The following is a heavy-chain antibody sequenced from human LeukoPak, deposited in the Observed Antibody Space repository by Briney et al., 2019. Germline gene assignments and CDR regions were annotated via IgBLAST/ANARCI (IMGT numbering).Heavy chain of an antibody. V-gene: IGHV4-34*01. Sequence: PSETLSLTCAVYGGSFSGYYWSWIRQPPGKGLEWIGEINHSGSTNYNPSLKSRVTISVDTSKNQFSLKLSSVTAADTAVYYCARQETVVRVHGMDVWGQGTTVTVSS. CDR2: INHSGST. CDR3: ARQETVVRVHGMDV. D-gene: IGHD4-23*01. J-gene: IGHJ6*02. CDR1: GGSFSGYY.